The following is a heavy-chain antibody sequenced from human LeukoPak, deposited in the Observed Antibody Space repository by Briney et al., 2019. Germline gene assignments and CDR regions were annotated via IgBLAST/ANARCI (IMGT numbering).Heavy chain of an antibody. D-gene: IGHD3-22*01. Sequence: GGSLRLSCAASGFTFSNAWMSWVRQAPGKGLEWVSLISGDGGSTYYADSVKGRFTISRDNSKNSLYLQMNSLRTEDTALYYCAKEGYYYDSSGYYYDYWGQGTLVTVSS. CDR1: GFTFSNAW. CDR2: ISGDGGST. V-gene: IGHV3-43*02. CDR3: AKEGYYYDSSGYYYDY. J-gene: IGHJ4*02.